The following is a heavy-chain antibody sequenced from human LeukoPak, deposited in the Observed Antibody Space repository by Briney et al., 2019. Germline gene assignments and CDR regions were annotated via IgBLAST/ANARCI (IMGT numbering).Heavy chain of an antibody. D-gene: IGHD5-24*01. J-gene: IGHJ4*02. CDR2: IIPILGIA. CDR3: AREPRDRRDGYNPLFDY. CDR1: GGTFSSYA. V-gene: IGHV1-69*10. Sequence: SVKVSCKASGGTFSSYAISWVRQAPGQGLEWMGGIIPILGIANYAQKFQGRVTITADKSTSTAYTELSSLRSEDTAVYYCAREPRDRRDGYNPLFDYWGQGTLVTVSS.